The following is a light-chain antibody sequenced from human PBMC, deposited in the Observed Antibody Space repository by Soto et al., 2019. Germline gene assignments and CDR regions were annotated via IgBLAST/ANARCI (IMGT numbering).Light chain of an antibody. Sequence: QSALTQPASVSGSPGQSITISCTGTSSDVGGYNYVSWYQQHPGKAPKLMIYDVSNRPSGVYNRFSGSKSGNTASLTISGLQAEDEADYYCSSYTSSSTLVVGTGTKVAVL. CDR2: DVS. CDR1: SSDVGGYNY. V-gene: IGLV2-14*01. J-gene: IGLJ1*01. CDR3: SSYTSSSTLV.